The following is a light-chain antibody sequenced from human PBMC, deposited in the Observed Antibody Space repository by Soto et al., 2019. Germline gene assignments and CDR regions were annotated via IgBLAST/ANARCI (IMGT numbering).Light chain of an antibody. CDR2: DAS. CDR3: QQYNDWPPT. Sequence: EFVLTQSPGTLSLSPGERATLSCRASQTVRNNYLAWYQQKPGQAPRLLIYDASSRATGIPARFSGSGSGTEFTLSIGSLQSEDFAVYYCQQYNDWPPTFSQGTKVDIK. V-gene: IGKV3-15*01. J-gene: IGKJ1*01. CDR1: QTVRNN.